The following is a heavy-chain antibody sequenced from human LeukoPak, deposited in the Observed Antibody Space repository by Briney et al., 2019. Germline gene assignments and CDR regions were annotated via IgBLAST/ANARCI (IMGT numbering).Heavy chain of an antibody. CDR2: ISYDGSNK. Sequence: GGSLRLSCTASGFTFSSYGMHWVRQAPGKGLEWVAVISYDGSNKYYADSVKGRFTISRDNSKNTLYLQMNSLRAEDTAVYYCARDQGVAAAFPSYFDYWGQGTLVTVSS. J-gene: IGHJ4*02. V-gene: IGHV3-30*03. CDR1: GFTFSSYG. CDR3: ARDQGVAAAFPSYFDY. D-gene: IGHD6-13*01.